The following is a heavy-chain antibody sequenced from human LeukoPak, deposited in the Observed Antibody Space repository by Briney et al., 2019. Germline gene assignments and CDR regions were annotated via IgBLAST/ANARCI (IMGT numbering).Heavy chain of an antibody. CDR2: INHSGST. J-gene: IGHJ6*03. CDR3: ARGYYSYYMGV. Sequence: SETLSLTCAVYGGSFSGYYWSWIRQPPGKGLEWIGEINHSGSTNYNPSLKSRVTISVDTSKNQFSLKLSSVTAADTAVYYCARGYYSYYMGVWGKGTTVTVSS. V-gene: IGHV4-34*01. CDR1: GGSFSGYY.